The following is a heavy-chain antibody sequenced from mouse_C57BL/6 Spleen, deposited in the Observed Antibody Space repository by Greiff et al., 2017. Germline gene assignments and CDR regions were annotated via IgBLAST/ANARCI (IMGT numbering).Heavy chain of an antibody. V-gene: IGHV1-64*01. J-gene: IGHJ2*01. CDR1: GYTFTSYW. CDR2: IHPNSGST. D-gene: IGHD1-1*01. Sequence: VQLQQPGAELVKPGASVKLSCKASGYTFTSYWMHWVKQRPGQGLEWIGMIHPNSGSTNYNEKFKSKATLTVDKSSSTAYMQLSSLTSEDSAVDYCAFITTVPNYFDYWGQGTTLTVSS. CDR3: AFITTVPNYFDY.